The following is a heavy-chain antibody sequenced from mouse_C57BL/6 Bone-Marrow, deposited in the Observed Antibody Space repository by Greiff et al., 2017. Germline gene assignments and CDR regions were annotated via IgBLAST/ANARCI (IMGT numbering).Heavy chain of an antibody. Sequence: QVQLQQSGPELVKPGASVKISCKASGYTFTDYYINWVKQRPGQGLEWIGWIFPGSGSTYYNEKFKGKATLTVDKSSSTAYMLLSSLTSEDSAVXFCASITTVVGNFDYWGQGTTLTVSS. CDR3: ASITTVVGNFDY. V-gene: IGHV1-75*01. D-gene: IGHD1-1*01. J-gene: IGHJ2*01. CDR2: IFPGSGST. CDR1: GYTFTDYY.